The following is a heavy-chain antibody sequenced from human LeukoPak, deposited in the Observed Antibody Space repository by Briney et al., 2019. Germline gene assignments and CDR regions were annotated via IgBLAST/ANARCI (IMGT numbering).Heavy chain of an antibody. V-gene: IGHV3-21*06. D-gene: IGHD4-17*01. CDR1: GFTFSTYS. CDR2: ISSSSTYI. CDR3: GTWTTVASYFDY. J-gene: IGHJ4*02. Sequence: PGGSLRLSCAASGFTFSTYSMNWVRQAPGKGLEWVSSISSSSTYIYYADSAKGRFTISRDNAKNSLYLQMNSLRAEDTAVYYCGTWTTVASYFDYWGQGTLVTVSS.